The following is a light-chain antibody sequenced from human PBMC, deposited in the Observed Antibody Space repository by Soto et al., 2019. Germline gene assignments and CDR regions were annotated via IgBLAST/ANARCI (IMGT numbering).Light chain of an antibody. CDR2: EGS. Sequence: QSALTQPASVSGSPGQSITISCTGTSSDVGSYNLVSWYQQYPGKAPKLIIYEGSKRPSGVSNRFSASKSGNTASLTISWIQAEDEADYYCCSYAGSSTYVFGGGTKLTVL. CDR3: CSYAGSSTYV. CDR1: SSDVGSYNL. J-gene: IGLJ2*01. V-gene: IGLV2-23*01.